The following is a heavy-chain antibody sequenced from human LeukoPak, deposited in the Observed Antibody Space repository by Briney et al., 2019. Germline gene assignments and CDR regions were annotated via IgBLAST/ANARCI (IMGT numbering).Heavy chain of an antibody. D-gene: IGHD2-15*01. V-gene: IGHV1-18*01. CDR3: ARAGAVVDNWFDP. Sequence: AAVKVSCKASGGTFSSYAISWVRQAPGQGLEWMGWISGYNGKTKYAQKLQDRVTMTTDTSTTTAYMELRSLTSDDTAVYCARAGAVVDNWFDPWGQGTLVTVSS. CDR2: ISGYNGKT. CDR1: GGTFSSYA. J-gene: IGHJ5*02.